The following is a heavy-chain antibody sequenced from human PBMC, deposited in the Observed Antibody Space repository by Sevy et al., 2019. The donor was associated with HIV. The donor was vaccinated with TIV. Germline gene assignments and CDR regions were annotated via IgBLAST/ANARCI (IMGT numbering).Heavy chain of an antibody. Sequence: GGSLRLSCAASGFTFSDYYMIWIRQAPGKGLEWVSYISGSGGTIYYADSVKGRFTISRDNAKNSLYLQMNSLRAEDTAVYYCASHSKIISVAGTIYFQHRGQCTLVTVSS. J-gene: IGHJ1*01. CDR2: ISGSGGTI. D-gene: IGHD6-19*01. CDR3: ASHSKIISVAGTIYFQH. V-gene: IGHV3-11*01. CDR1: GFTFSDYY.